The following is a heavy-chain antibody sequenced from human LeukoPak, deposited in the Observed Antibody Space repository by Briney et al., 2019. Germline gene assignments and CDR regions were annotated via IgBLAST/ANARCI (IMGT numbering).Heavy chain of an antibody. CDR2: ISYDGSNK. CDR1: GFTFSSYA. V-gene: IGHV3-30-3*01. D-gene: IGHD3-3*01. J-gene: IGHJ5*02. CDR3: ARPHHDFWSGPNNWFDP. Sequence: GGSLRLSCAASGFTFSSYAMHWVRQAPGKGLEWVAVISYDGSNKYYADSVKGRFTISRDNSKNTLYLQMNSLRAEDTAVYYCARPHHDFWSGPNNWFDPWGQGTLVTVSS.